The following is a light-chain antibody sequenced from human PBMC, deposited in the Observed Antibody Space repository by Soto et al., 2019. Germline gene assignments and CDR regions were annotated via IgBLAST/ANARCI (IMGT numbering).Light chain of an antibody. CDR2: TAS. Sequence: DIQMTQSPSSLSASVGARVTITSRASQTISNHVNWYQQRPGKAPKFLSYTASSLQSGVPSRVSGSGSGTEFTLTISSLQPDDFETYYCQHYNSYSEAFGQGTKVDIK. J-gene: IGKJ1*01. CDR3: QHYNSYSEA. V-gene: IGKV1-5*01. CDR1: QTISNH.